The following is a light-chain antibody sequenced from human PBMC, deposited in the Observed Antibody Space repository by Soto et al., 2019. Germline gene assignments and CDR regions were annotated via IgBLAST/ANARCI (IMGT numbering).Light chain of an antibody. CDR2: EVN. V-gene: IGLV2-14*01. Sequence: QSALTQPASVSGSPGQSLTISCTGSSSDIGTYKYVSWNQQHPGKAPRVIIYEVNNRPSGVSHRFSGSKSDNTASLTVSGLQAEDEAIYYCTSFSTHNSLIFGGGTKVTVL. CDR3: TSFSTHNSLI. CDR1: SSDIGTYKY. J-gene: IGLJ2*01.